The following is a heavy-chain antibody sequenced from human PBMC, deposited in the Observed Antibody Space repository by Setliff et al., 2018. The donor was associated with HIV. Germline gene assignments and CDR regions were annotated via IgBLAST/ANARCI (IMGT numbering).Heavy chain of an antibody. CDR1: GFTFGDYS. V-gene: IGHV3-49*03. CDR3: TRERSRDYSDSSGYYHFFDP. CDR2: IRSKAYGGTT. D-gene: IGHD3-22*01. Sequence: PGESLTISCTTSGFTFGDYSITWFRQAPGKGLEWVGFIRSKAYGGTTEYAASVKGRFTISRDDSKGGAYLQMNSLKTEDTAVYYCTRERSRDYSDSSGYYHFFDPWGQGTLVTVSS. J-gene: IGHJ5*02.